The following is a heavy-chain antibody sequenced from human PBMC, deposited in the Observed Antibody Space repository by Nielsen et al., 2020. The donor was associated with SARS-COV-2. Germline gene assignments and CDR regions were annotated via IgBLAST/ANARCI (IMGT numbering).Heavy chain of an antibody. CDR3: ASFHYYGSGSYGLDY. CDR2: ISYDGSEK. V-gene: IGHV3-30-3*01. D-gene: IGHD3-10*01. CDR1: GFTFSSYG. Sequence: GGSLRLSCAASGFTFSSYGMHWVRQAPGKGLEWVAVISYDGSEKYYADSVKGRFTISRDNSKNTLYLQINSLRAEDTAVYYCASFHYYGSGSYGLDYWGQGTLVTVSS. J-gene: IGHJ4*02.